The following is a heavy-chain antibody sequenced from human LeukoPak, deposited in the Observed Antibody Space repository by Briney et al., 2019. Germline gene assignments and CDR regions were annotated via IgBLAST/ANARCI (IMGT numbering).Heavy chain of an antibody. J-gene: IGHJ4*02. CDR3: ARLLGSSGWYGIFDY. CDR1: GYSLTNYW. Sequence: GESLKISCKGSGYSLTNYWIGWARQMPGKGLEWMGIIYPGDSDTRYSPSFQGQVTISADKSISTAYLQWSSLKASDTAMYYCARLLGSSGWYGIFDYWGQGTLVTVSS. V-gene: IGHV5-51*01. CDR2: IYPGDSDT. D-gene: IGHD6-19*01.